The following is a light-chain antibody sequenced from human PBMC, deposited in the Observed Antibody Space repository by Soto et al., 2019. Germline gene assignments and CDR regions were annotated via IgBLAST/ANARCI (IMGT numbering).Light chain of an antibody. Sequence: DIQMTQSPSSLSASVGDRVIITCRASQSIATYLNWYQQKPGNAPKLLIYAASTLQSGVPSRFSGSGSGTDFTLTISSLQPEDFTTYYCQQTYNARRTFGLGTKVEIK. CDR1: QSIATY. J-gene: IGKJ1*01. CDR3: QQTYNARRT. CDR2: AAS. V-gene: IGKV1-39*01.